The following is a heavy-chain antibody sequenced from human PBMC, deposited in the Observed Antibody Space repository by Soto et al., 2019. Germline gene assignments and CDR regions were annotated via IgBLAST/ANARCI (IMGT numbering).Heavy chain of an antibody. D-gene: IGHD6-19*01. V-gene: IGHV1-18*01. CDR2: ISAYNGNT. Sequence: QVQLVQSGAEVKKPGASVKVSCKASGYTFTSYGISWVRQAPGQGLEWMGWISAYNGNTKYTQKLQGRVTMTTDTSTSAGYMELRSLRSDDTAVYYCARDLAVGLVDYWGQGTLVTVSS. CDR1: GYTFTSYG. CDR3: ARDLAVGLVDY. J-gene: IGHJ4*02.